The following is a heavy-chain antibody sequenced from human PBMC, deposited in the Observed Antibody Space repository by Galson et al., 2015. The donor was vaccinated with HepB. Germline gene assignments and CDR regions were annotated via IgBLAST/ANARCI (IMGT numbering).Heavy chain of an antibody. CDR3: ARDSMWGIAVAGTLDYYGMDV. V-gene: IGHV6-1*01. Sequence: CAISGDSVSSNSAAWNWIRQSPSRGLEWLGRTYYRSKWYNDYAVSVKSRITINPDTSKNQFSLQLNSVTPEDTAVYYCARDSMWGIAVAGTLDYYGMDVWGQGTTVTVSS. CDR2: TYYRSKWYN. J-gene: IGHJ6*02. D-gene: IGHD6-19*01. CDR1: GDSVSSNSAA.